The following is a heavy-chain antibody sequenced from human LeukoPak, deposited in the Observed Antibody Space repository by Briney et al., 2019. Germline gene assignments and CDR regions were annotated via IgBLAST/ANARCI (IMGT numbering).Heavy chain of an antibody. D-gene: IGHD6-19*01. CDR2: IYYSGST. CDR1: GGSISSSSYY. V-gene: IGHV4-39*02. CDR3: AREEGQQWLVNY. Sequence: PSETLSLTCTVSGGSISSSSYYWGWIRQPPGKGLEWIGSIYYSGSTYYNPSLKSRVTISVDTSKNQFSLKPSSVTAADTAVYYCAREEGQQWLVNYWGQGTLVTVSS. J-gene: IGHJ4*02.